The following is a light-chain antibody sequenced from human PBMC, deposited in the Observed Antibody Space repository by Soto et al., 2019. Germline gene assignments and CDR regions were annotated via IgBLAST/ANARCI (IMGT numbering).Light chain of an antibody. CDR2: DVS. CDR1: QSVSGSY. CDR3: QQYGTSPQT. V-gene: IGKV3-20*01. Sequence: IVLTQSPGTLSLSPGERATLSCRASQSVSGSYLAWYQQRPGPAPRLLIYDVSNRATGIPDRFSGSGSGADFTLTSSRLEPEDFALYYCQQYGTSPQTFGQGTRLEVK. J-gene: IGKJ5*01.